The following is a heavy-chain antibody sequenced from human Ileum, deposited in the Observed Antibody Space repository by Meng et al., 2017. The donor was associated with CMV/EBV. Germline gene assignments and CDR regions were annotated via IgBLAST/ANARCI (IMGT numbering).Heavy chain of an antibody. CDR3: ARRDCSRTSCYKGAFDI. J-gene: IGHJ3*02. D-gene: IGHD2-2*02. Sequence: GGSLRLSCATFGFSFRDYAASWVRQMPGKGLEWMGIIYPGDSDTRYSPSFQGQVTISADKSNSTAYLQWSSLKASDTAMYYCARRDCSRTSCYKGAFDIWGQGTMVTVSS. CDR1: GFSFRDYA. V-gene: IGHV5-51*01. CDR2: IYPGDSDT.